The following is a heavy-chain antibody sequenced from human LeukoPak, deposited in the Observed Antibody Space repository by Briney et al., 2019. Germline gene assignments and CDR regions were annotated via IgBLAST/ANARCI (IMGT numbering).Heavy chain of an antibody. CDR3: AKYGSYNYYDRSPDY. CDR1: TFSFSTKY. J-gene: IGHJ4*02. V-gene: IGHV3-NL1*01. D-gene: IGHD3-22*01. CDR2: ISGGGTTT. Sequence: GGSMTPSWAASTFSFSTKYMTCVRQPPGGVLDWVSVISGGGTTTYYADSVKGRFTTCRDNSKNTLYLQMNSLRAEDTAVYFCAKYGSYNYYDRSPDYWGQGTLVTVSS.